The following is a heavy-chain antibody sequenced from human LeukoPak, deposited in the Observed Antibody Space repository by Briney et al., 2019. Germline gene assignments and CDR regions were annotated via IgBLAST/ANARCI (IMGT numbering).Heavy chain of an antibody. CDR2: IYYTGST. Sequence: PSETLSLTCTVSGGSIATSSSYWGWIRQPPGKGLEWIGSIYYTGSTSYSPSLKSRVAISVDTSDNQFSLKLGSVTATDTAVYYCARSVGHIMFASGGIITPYFFDHWGQGSLVTVSS. CDR1: GGSIATSSSY. D-gene: IGHD3-16*02. CDR3: ARSVGHIMFASGGIITPYFFDH. J-gene: IGHJ4*02. V-gene: IGHV4-39*01.